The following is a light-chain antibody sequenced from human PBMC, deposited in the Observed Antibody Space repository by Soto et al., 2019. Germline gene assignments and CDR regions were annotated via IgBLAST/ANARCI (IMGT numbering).Light chain of an antibody. Sequence: IVLTQSPGTLSLSPGERATLSCRASQSISSSYLAWYQQKPGQAPRLLIYGASSRATGIPDRFSGSGSGTDFTLIISRLEPEDFAVYYCQQYANSRTFGQGTKVEIK. CDR1: QSISSSY. CDR2: GAS. V-gene: IGKV3-20*01. J-gene: IGKJ1*01. CDR3: QQYANSRT.